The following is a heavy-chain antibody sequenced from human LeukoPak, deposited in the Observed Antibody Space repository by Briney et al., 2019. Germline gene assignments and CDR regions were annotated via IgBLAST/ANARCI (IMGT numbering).Heavy chain of an antibody. CDR2: IYYSVST. CDR3: ASNGYNRYSAFDY. V-gene: IGHV4-59*01. J-gene: IGHJ4*02. CDR1: GGSISSYY. D-gene: IGHD5-24*01. Sequence: SETLSLTCTVSGGSISSYYWSWIQQPPGKGLEWIGYIYYSVSTNYNPSLKSRVTISVDTSKNQFSLKLSSVTAADTAVYYCASNGYNRYSAFDYWGQGTLVTVSS.